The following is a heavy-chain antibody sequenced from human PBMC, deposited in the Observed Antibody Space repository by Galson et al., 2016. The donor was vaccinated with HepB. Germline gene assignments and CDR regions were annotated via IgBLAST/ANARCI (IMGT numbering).Heavy chain of an antibody. D-gene: IGHD2-15*01. V-gene: IGHV3-9*01. CDR1: GFIIEDYA. J-gene: IGHJ6*02. Sequence: SLRLSCAASGFIIEDYAMHWVRQAPGKGLEWVSGISWNSANIGYADSVKGRFTISRDNAKNSLYLQMNSLRAEDTALYYCAKANIVVGPALPDYYNHYYGMDVWGQGTTVTVSS. CDR3: AKANIVVGPALPDYYNHYYGMDV. CDR2: ISWNSANI.